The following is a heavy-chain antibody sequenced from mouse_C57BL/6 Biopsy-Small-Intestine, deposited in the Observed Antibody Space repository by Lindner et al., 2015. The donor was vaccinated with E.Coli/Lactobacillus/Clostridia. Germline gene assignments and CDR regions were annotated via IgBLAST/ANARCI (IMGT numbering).Heavy chain of an antibody. V-gene: IGHV1-72*01. Sequence: VQLQESGAELVKPGASVKLSCKASGYTFTSYWMHWVKQRPGRGLEWIGRIDPNSGGTKYNEKFKSKATLTVDKPSSTAYMQLSSLTSEDSAVYYCALTGTGTYWYFDVWGTGTTVTVSS. D-gene: IGHD4-1*01. CDR2: IDPNSGGT. J-gene: IGHJ1*03. CDR3: ALTGTGTYWYFDV. CDR1: GYTFTSYW.